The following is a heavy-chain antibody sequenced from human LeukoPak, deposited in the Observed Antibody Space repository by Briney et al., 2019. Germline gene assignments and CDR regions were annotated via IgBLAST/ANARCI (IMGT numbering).Heavy chain of an antibody. CDR2: ISYDGSNK. J-gene: IGHJ4*02. V-gene: IGHV3-30*18. Sequence: GGSLRLSCAASGSTFSSYGMHWVRQAPGKGLEWVAVISYDGSNKYYADSVKSRFTISRDNSKNTLYLQMNSLRAEDTAVYYCAKDKYCSGGSCVGYWGQGTLVTVSS. CDR1: GSTFSSYG. D-gene: IGHD2-15*01. CDR3: AKDKYCSGGSCVGY.